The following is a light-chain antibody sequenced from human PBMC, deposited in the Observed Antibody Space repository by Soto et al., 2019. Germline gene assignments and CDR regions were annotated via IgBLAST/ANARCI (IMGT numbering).Light chain of an antibody. Sequence: QSVLTQSASVSGSPGQSITISCTGTSSDVGGYNYVSWYQQHPGKAPKLMIYDVSNRPSGVSNRFSGSKSGNTASPTISGLQAEDEADYYCSSYTSSSTSVVFGGGTKLTVL. V-gene: IGLV2-14*01. CDR3: SSYTSSSTSVV. CDR1: SSDVGGYNY. J-gene: IGLJ2*01. CDR2: DVS.